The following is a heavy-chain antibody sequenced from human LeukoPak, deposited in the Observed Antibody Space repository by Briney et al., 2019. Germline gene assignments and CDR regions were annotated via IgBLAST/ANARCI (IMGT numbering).Heavy chain of an antibody. CDR3: AKGSHYCTSTSCYPTRPLFDY. CDR2: ISGSGSSGGST. CDR1: GFTFSSYA. V-gene: IGHV3-23*01. J-gene: IGHJ4*02. Sequence: GGSLRLSCAASGFTFSSYAVGWVRQAPGKGLEWVSGISGSGSSGGSTYYADSVKGRFTISRDKANNTVYLQMNSLSAEDTAVYFCAKGSHYCTSTSCYPTRPLFDYWGQGTLVTVSS. D-gene: IGHD2-2*01.